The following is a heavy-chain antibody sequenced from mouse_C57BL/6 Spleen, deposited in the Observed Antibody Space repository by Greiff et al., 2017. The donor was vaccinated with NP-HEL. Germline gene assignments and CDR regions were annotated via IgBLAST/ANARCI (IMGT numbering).Heavy chain of an antibody. CDR3: VRGGLNWDYWYFDV. V-gene: IGHV10-1*01. D-gene: IGHD4-1*01. Sequence: EVQVVESGGGLVQPKGSLKLSCAASGFSFNTYAMNWVRQAPGKGLEWVARIRSKSNNYATYYADSVKDRFTISRDDSESMLYLQMNNLKTEDTAMYYCVRGGLNWDYWYFDVWGTGTTVTVSS. CDR1: GFSFNTYA. CDR2: IRSKSNNYAT. J-gene: IGHJ1*03.